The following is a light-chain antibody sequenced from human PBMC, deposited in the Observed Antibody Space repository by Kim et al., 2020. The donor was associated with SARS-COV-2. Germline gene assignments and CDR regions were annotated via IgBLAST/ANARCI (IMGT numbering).Light chain of an antibody. CDR2: GNI. Sequence: RVTISCTGSSSNIGAGYDVHWYQQLPGTAPKLLIYGNINRPSGVPDRFSGSKSGTSASLAITGLQAEDEADYYCQSYDSSLSGYWVFGGGTKLTVL. CDR3: QSYDSSLSGYWV. CDR1: SSNIGAGYD. V-gene: IGLV1-40*01. J-gene: IGLJ3*02.